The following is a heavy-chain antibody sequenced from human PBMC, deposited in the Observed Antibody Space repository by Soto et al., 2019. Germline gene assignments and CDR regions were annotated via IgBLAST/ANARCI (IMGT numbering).Heavy chain of an antibody. D-gene: IGHD1-26*01. V-gene: IGHV3-72*01. CDR2: TRNKGESYTT. CDR3: MRESFFALDF. Sequence: EVQLVESGGGLVQPGGSLRLSCAASGFNIRDHYMDWVRQAPGNGLEWVGLTRNKGESYTTEHAASVKGRFVISRDDSKTSVYLQMNSLKTADTGVYYCMRESFFALDFWGQGTLVTVSS. CDR1: GFNIRDHY. J-gene: IGHJ4*02.